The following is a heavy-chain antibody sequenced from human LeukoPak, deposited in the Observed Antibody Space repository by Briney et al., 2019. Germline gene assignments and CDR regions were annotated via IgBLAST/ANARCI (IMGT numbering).Heavy chain of an antibody. CDR1: GFTFSDYY. V-gene: IGHV3-11*01. J-gene: IGHJ6*02. D-gene: IGHD3-10*01. CDR3: ARDITYYYGSGSHYGMDV. Sequence: PGGSLRLSCAASGFTFSDYYMSWLRQAPGKGLEWVSYISSSGSTIYYADSVKGRFTISRDNAKNSLYLQMNSLRAEDTAVYYCARDITYYYGSGSHYGMDVWGQGTTVTVSS. CDR2: ISSSGSTI.